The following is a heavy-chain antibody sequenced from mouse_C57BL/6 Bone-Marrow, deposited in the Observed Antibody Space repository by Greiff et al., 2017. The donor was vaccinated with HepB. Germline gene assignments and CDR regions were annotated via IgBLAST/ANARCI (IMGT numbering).Heavy chain of an antibody. CDR1: GYTFTSYW. Sequence: QVQLQQPGAELVMPGASVKLSCKASGYTFTSYWMHWVKQRPGQGLEWIGEIDPSDSYTNYNQKFKGKSTLTVDKSSSTAYMQLSSLTSEDSAVYYCAREGDGYWIAYWGQGTLVTVSA. CDR3: AREGDGYWIAY. J-gene: IGHJ3*01. D-gene: IGHD2-3*01. CDR2: IDPSDSYT. V-gene: IGHV1-69*01.